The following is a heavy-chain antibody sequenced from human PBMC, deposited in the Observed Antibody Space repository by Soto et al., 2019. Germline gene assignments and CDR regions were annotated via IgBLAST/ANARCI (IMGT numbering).Heavy chain of an antibody. J-gene: IGHJ5*02. D-gene: IGHD1-26*01. CDR3: ARAPTAGIWFDP. CDR2: IYYSGSGGT. V-gene: IGHV4-59*01. Sequence: SETLSLTCTVSGVSFSSYYWNWIRQPPGKGLEWIGYIYYSGSGGTNYNPSLKSRVTISGDTSKNQFSLMLTSVTAADTAVYYCARAPTAGIWFDPWGQGTLVTVSS. CDR1: GVSFSSYY.